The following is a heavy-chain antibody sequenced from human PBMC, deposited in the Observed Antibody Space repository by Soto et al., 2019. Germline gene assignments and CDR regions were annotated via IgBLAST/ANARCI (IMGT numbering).Heavy chain of an antibody. V-gene: IGHV4-59*08. CDR1: GGSMSSYY. CDR3: ARLGGYYQAFDQ. Sequence: ETLSLTYIVSGGSMSSYYWGWFRQPPGKGLEWIGYIYYTGTTTYHPSLKSRVTISIDTSRNQFTLKLNSVTAADTAVYYCARLGGYYQAFDQWGQGSLVTVSS. J-gene: IGHJ4*02. D-gene: IGHD2-21*02. CDR2: IYYTGTT.